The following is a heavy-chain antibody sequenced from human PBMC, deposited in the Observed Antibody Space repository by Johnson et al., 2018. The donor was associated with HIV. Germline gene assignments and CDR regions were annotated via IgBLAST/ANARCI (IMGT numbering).Heavy chain of an antibody. CDR1: GFTVSSNY. J-gene: IGHJ3*02. CDR2: IYSGGST. V-gene: IGHV3-66*01. D-gene: IGHD6-13*01. Sequence: VPLVESGGGLVQPGGSLRLSCAASGFTVSSNYMSWVRQAPGKGLEWVSVIYSGGSTYYADSVKGRFTISRDNAKNSLYRQMNSLSAEDTAVYYCARDFSWSGAFDIWGQGTMVTVSS. CDR3: ARDFSWSGAFDI.